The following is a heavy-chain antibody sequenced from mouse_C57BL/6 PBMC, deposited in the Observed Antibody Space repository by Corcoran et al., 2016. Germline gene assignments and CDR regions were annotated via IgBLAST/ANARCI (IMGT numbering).Heavy chain of an antibody. V-gene: IGHV1-26*01. Sequence: EVQLQQSGPELVKPGASVKISCKASGYTFTDYYMNWVKQSHGKSLEWIGDINPNNGGTSYNQKFKGKATLTVDNSSSTAYMELRSLTSEDSAVYYCAIEEYYYGSSYLDYWGQGTTLTVSS. CDR2: INPNNGGT. J-gene: IGHJ2*01. CDR1: GYTFTDYY. D-gene: IGHD1-1*01. CDR3: AIEEYYYGSSYLDY.